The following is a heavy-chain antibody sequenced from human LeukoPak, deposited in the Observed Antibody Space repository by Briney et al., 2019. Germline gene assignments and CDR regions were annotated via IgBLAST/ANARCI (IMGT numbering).Heavy chain of an antibody. Sequence: PGGSLRLSCAASGFVISTYEMNWVRQAPGKGLAWISYISSSGTTVYYADSVKGRFTISRDNPKNSLFLQLNSLRVEDTTVYYCARETGTASLDHWGQGTLVTVSS. CDR3: ARETGTASLDH. CDR2: ISSSGTTV. D-gene: IGHD1-1*01. CDR1: GFVISTYE. V-gene: IGHV3-48*03. J-gene: IGHJ4*02.